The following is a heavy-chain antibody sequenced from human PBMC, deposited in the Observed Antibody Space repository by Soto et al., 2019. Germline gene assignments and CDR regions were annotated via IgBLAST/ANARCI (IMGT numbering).Heavy chain of an antibody. J-gene: IGHJ4*02. D-gene: IGHD1-26*01. V-gene: IGHV4-59*01. CDR3: AKMLGGSLAPLDS. Sequence: QVQLQESGPRLVKPSETLSLTCTVSGGSISSYYWSWIRQPPGKGLEWIGYVYYNGRTHNNPSLKSRVTTSVDTSKNQFSLKLSSVTAADTAFYYCAKMLGGSLAPLDSWGQGTLVTVSS. CDR2: VYYNGRT. CDR1: GGSISSYY.